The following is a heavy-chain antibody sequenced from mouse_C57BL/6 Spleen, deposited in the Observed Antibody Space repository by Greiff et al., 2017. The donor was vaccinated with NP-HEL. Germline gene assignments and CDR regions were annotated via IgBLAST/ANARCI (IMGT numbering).Heavy chain of an antibody. V-gene: IGHV3-6*01. CDR1: GYSITSGYY. CDR3: AREVVVFDY. CDR2: ISYDGSN. J-gene: IGHJ2*01. D-gene: IGHD1-1*01. Sequence: EVKLMESGPGLVKPSQSLSLTCSVTGYSITSGYYWNWIRQFPGNKLEWMGYISYDGSNNYNPSLKNRISITRDTSKNQFFLKLNSVTTEDTATYYCAREVVVFDYWGQGTTLTVSS.